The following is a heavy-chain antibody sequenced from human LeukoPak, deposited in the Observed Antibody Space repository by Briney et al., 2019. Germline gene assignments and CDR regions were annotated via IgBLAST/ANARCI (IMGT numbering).Heavy chain of an antibody. CDR2: IFHSGKT. CDR3: ARWSPNHGWPFDS. CDR1: GYSMSSGYY. J-gene: IGHJ4*02. V-gene: IGHV4-38-2*02. D-gene: IGHD6-19*01. Sequence: SETLSLTCTVSGYSMSSGYYWGWIRQPPGKGLEWIGSIFHSGKTYYNPSLKSRVTISVDASKNQFSLKLSSVTAADTAMYYCARWSPNHGWPFDSWGQGTRVTVSS.